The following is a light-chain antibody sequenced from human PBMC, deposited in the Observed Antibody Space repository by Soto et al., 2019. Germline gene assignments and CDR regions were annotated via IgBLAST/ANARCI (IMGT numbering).Light chain of an antibody. CDR2: GAS. CDR3: QQRSNWPWP. J-gene: IGKJ1*01. CDR1: QSVSSSY. Sequence: VSKQSPCTVSLSPGERATLSCRASQSVSSSYLAWYQQKPGQAPRLLIYGASSRATGIPDRFSGSASGADFTLTISRLEPEDFAVYYCQQRSNWPWPFGLGTKVDIK. V-gene: IGKV3D-20*02.